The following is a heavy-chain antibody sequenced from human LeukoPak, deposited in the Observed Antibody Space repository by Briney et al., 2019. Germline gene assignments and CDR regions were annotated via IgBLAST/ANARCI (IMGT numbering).Heavy chain of an antibody. Sequence: PAGGSLRLSCAASGFSVSSYSMNWVRQAPGKGLEWVSYISSSSSTIYYADSVKGRFTISRDNAKTTLYLQMNSLRAEDTAVYYCAKDTTIGAADYYFDYWGQGTLVTVSS. CDR1: GFSVSSYS. J-gene: IGHJ4*02. D-gene: IGHD6-13*01. CDR2: ISSSSSTI. CDR3: AKDTTIGAADYYFDY. V-gene: IGHV3-48*01.